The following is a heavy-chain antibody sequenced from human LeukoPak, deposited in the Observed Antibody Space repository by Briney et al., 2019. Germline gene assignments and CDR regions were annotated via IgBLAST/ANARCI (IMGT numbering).Heavy chain of an antibody. CDR3: ARVRGYRYGFS. CDR1: GFTFSNYD. J-gene: IGHJ5*02. V-gene: IGHV3-48*03. CDR2: ISGSGNTI. D-gene: IGHD5-18*01. Sequence: GGSLRLSCAASGFTFSNYDMNWVRRAPGKGLEWVSYISGSGNTIYYVDSVKGRFTISRDNAKSSLYLQMNSLRAEDTAVYYCARVRGYRYGFSWGQGTLVTVSS.